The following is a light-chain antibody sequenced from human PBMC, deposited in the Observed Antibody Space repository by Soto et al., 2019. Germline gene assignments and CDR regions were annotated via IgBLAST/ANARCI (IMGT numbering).Light chain of an antibody. CDR3: TSYTSSSTLG. CDR2: NVC. CDR1: SSDVGGYNY. V-gene: IGLV2-14*01. J-gene: IGLJ3*02. Sequence: QSVLTQPASVSGSPGQSITISCTGTSSDVGGYNYVSWYQQHPGKAPKLMIYNVCNRPSGVSNLFSGSKSGNTASLTISGLQAEDEADYYYTSYTSSSTLGFGGGTKLTVL.